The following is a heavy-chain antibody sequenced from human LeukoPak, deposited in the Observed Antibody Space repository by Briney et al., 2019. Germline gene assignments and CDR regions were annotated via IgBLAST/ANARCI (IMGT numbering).Heavy chain of an antibody. CDR3: ARSQLTTPYYYYMDV. D-gene: IGHD4-11*01. CDR1: GYTFTDYY. V-gene: IGHV1-2*02. Sequence: ASVKVSCKASGYTFTDYYMHWVRQAPGQGLEWMGWINPNSGGTNYAQKFQGRVTMTRDTSISTAYMELSRLKSDDTAVCYCARSQLTTPYYYYMDVWGEGTTVTVSS. J-gene: IGHJ6*03. CDR2: INPNSGGT.